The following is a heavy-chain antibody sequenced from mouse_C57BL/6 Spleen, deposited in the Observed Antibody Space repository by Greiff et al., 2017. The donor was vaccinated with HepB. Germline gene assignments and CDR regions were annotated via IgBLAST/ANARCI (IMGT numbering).Heavy chain of an antibody. CDR1: GYAFTNYL. V-gene: IGHV1-54*01. J-gene: IGHJ2*01. CDR3: ARSYGNYESDY. D-gene: IGHD2-1*01. CDR2: INPGSGGT. Sequence: QVQLQQSGAELVRPGTSVKVSCKASGYAFTNYLIEWVKQRPGQGLEWIGVINPGSGGTNYNGKFKGKATLTADKSSSTAYMQLSSLTSEDSAVYFCARSYGNYESDYWGQGTTLTVSS.